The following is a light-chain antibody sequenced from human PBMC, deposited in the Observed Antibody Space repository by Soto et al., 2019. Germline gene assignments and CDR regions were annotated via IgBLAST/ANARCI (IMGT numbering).Light chain of an antibody. J-gene: IGKJ4*01. V-gene: IGKV1-8*01. Sequence: AIRMTQSPSSFSASAGDRVTITCRASQGISSYLAWYQQKPGKAPKLLIYAASTLQSGVPSRFSGSGSGTDFTLTISCLQSEDFATYYRQQYYSHPESPTFGGGTKVEIK. CDR1: QGISSY. CDR2: AAS. CDR3: QQYYSHPESPT.